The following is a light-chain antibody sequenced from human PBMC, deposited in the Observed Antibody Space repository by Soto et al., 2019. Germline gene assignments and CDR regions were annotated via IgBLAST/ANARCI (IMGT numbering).Light chain of an antibody. CDR1: SNNVGSHNL. V-gene: IGLV2-23*02. J-gene: IGLJ1*01. CDR2: EVT. Sequence: QSALTQPASVSGFPGQSITISCTGTSNNVGSHNLVSWYQQHPGKAPKLMISEVTKRPSGVSHRFSGSKSGNTASLTISGLQAEDEADYYCCSYAGTNTPYVFGTGTKVTVL. CDR3: CSYAGTNTPYV.